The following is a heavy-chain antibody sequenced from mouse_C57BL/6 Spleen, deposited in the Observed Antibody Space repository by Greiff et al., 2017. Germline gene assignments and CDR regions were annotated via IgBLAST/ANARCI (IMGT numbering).Heavy chain of an antibody. Sequence: EVQLQQSGPELVKPGASVKMSCKASGYTFNDYNMHGVKQSHGTSLEWIGYINPNNGVTSYNQKFKGKATLTVNKSSSTAYMELRSLTSDDSAVYYCARSCEGYYDWFAYWGQGTLVTVSA. CDR2: INPNNGVT. V-gene: IGHV1-22*01. CDR1: GYTFNDYN. CDR3: ARSCEGYYDWFAY. J-gene: IGHJ3*01. D-gene: IGHD2-3*01.